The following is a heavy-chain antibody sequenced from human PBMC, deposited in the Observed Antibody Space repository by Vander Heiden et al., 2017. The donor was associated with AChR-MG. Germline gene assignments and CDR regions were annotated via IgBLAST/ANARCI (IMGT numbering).Heavy chain of an antibody. V-gene: IGHV4-39*01. CDR2: IYYSGST. CDR3: ARVGEGVRDYSNRYYFDY. CDR1: GGSISSSSYY. D-gene: IGHD4-4*01. Sequence: QLQLQESAPGLVKPSETLSLTCTVSGGSISSSSYYWGWIRQPPGKGLEWIGSIYYSGSTYYNPSLKSRVTISVDTSKNQFSLKLSSVTAADTAVYYCARVGEGVRDYSNRYYFDYWGQGTLVTVSS. J-gene: IGHJ4*02.